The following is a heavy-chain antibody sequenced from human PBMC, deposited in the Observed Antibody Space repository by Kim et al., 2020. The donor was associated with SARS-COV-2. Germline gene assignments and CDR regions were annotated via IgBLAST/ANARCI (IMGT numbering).Heavy chain of an antibody. CDR2: IRGSGSSA. D-gene: IGHD3-10*01. J-gene: IGHJ4*02. CDR3: AKVLLYGSGSLDY. Sequence: GGSLRLSCAASGFSFSNIAMNWVRQAPGKGLEWVSSIRGSGSSANYADSVKGRFTISRDNSKNTLYLQMSSLRAEDTAVYYWAKVLLYGSGSLDYGGQG. V-gene: IGHV3-23*01. CDR1: GFSFSNIA.